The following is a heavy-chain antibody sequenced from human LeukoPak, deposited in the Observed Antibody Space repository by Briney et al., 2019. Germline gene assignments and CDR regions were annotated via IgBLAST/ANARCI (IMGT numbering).Heavy chain of an antibody. Sequence: SETLSLTCTVSGGSISSYYWSWIRQPAGRGLEWIGRIYTSGSTNYNPSLKSRVTMSVDTSKNQFSLKLSSVTAADTAVYYCARTGFSGGAPLNGWFDPWGQGTPVTVSS. CDR1: GGSISSYY. CDR2: IYTSGST. CDR3: ARTGFSGGAPLNGWFDP. J-gene: IGHJ5*02. D-gene: IGHD3-16*01. V-gene: IGHV4-4*07.